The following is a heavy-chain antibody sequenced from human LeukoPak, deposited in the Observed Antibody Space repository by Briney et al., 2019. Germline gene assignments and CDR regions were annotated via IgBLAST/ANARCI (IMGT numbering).Heavy chain of an antibody. V-gene: IGHV4-34*01. J-gene: IGHJ5*02. Sequence: SETLSLTCAVYGGSFSGYYWSWIRQPPGKGLEWIGEINHSGSTNYNPSLNSRVTISVDTSKNQFSLKLSSVTAADTAVYYCASSLGYCRSTSCQGDWFDPWGQGTLVTVSS. CDR2: INHSGST. CDR3: ASSLGYCRSTSCQGDWFDP. D-gene: IGHD2-2*01. CDR1: GGSFSGYY.